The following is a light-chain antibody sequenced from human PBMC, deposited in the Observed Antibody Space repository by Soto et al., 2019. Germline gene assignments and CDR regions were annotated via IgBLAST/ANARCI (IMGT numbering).Light chain of an antibody. CDR3: QQYGTSPT. V-gene: IGKV3-20*01. Sequence: EIVLTQSPGTLSLFPGERATLSCRASQSLITRYLAWYQQKPGQAPRLLISGASSRATGIPDRCSGSGSGTDFTLNISRLEPEDFAVYSCQQYGTSPTFGQGTRLEIK. CDR2: GAS. J-gene: IGKJ5*01. CDR1: QSLITRY.